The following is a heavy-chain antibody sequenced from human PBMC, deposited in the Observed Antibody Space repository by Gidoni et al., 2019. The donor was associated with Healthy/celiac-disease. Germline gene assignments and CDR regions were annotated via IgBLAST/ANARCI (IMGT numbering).Heavy chain of an antibody. CDR3: AKISLVVVITTSFDY. CDR2: ISGSGGST. D-gene: IGHD3-22*01. CDR1: GFPFSSYA. J-gene: IGHJ4*02. Sequence: EVQLLESGGGLVQPGGSLRLSCSASGFPFSSYAMSWVRQAPGKGLGWVSAISGSGGSTYYADSVKGRFTISRDNSKNTLYLQMNSLRAEDTAVYYCAKISLVVVITTSFDYWGQGTLVTVSS. V-gene: IGHV3-23*01.